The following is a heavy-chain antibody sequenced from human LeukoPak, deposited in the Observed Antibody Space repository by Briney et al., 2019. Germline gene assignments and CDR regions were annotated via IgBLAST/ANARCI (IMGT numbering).Heavy chain of an antibody. J-gene: IGHJ4*02. D-gene: IGHD2-2*01. Sequence: ASVKVSCKASGYTFTSYDINWVRQATGQGLEWMGWMNPNSGNTGYAQKFQGRVTITRNTSISTAYMELSRLTSDDTAMYYCARGDIYCSSTSCLFDYWGQGTLVTVSS. CDR2: MNPNSGNT. CDR3: ARGDIYCSSTSCLFDY. V-gene: IGHV1-8*03. CDR1: GYTFTSYD.